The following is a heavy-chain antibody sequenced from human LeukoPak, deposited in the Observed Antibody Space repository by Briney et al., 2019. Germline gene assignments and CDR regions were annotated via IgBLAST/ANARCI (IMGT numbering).Heavy chain of an antibody. Sequence: GGSLRLTRAASGFTFSNYVMSWVRQAPGKGLEWMSSISGSGGSTYYADSVKGPFTISRDNSKNTLYLQMNSLRVEDTAVYYCAEEVGNTYPTFDYWGQGTLVTVSS. CDR3: AEEVGNTYPTFDY. D-gene: IGHD1-26*01. CDR2: ISGSGGST. CDR1: GFTFSNYV. J-gene: IGHJ4*02. V-gene: IGHV3-23*01.